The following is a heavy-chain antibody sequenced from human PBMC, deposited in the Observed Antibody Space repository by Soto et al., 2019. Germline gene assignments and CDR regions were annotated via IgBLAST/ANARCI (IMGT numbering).Heavy chain of an antibody. D-gene: IGHD6-19*01. J-gene: IGHJ6*02. CDR1: GGSISSYY. CDR3: ARDMYSSGWTVYGTDV. V-gene: IGHV4-59*01. CDR2: IYYSGST. Sequence: QVQLQESGPGLVKPSETLSLTCTVSGGSISSYYWSWILQPPGKGLEWIGYIYYSGSTNYNPSLKSRVTISVDTSKNQFSLKLSSVTAADTAVYYCARDMYSSGWTVYGTDVWGQGTTVTVSS.